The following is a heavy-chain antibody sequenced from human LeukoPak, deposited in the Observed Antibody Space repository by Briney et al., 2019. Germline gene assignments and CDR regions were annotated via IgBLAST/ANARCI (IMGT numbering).Heavy chain of an antibody. D-gene: IGHD2-15*01. Sequence: PGRSLRLSCEASGFTLSSYAMHWVRQAPGKGLEWVAVVPYDGSNKYYTDSMKGRFTISRDNSKNMMYLQMDSLRGEDTGVYYCARDGASRGAPDEYWGQGTLVTVSS. CDR1: GFTLSSYA. CDR2: VPYDGSNK. V-gene: IGHV3-30-3*01. CDR3: ARDGASRGAPDEY. J-gene: IGHJ4*02.